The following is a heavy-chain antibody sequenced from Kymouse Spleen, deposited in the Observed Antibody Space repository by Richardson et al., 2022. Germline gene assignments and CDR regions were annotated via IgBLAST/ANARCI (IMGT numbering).Heavy chain of an antibody. CDR1: GFTFSNAW. CDR2: IKSKTDGGTT. J-gene: IGHJ4*02. D-gene: IGHD6-19*01. V-gene: IGHV3-15*01. CDR3: TTDLGIAVAAPFDY. Sequence: EVQLVESGGGLVKPGGSLRLSCAASGFTFSNAWMSWVRQAPGKGLEWVGRIKSKTDGGTTDYAAPVKGRFTISRDDSKNTLYLQMNSLKTEDTAVYYCTTDLGIAVAAPFDYWGQGTLVTVSS.